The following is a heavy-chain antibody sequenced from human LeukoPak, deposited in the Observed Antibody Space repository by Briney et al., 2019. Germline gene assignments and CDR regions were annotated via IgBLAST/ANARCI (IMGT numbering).Heavy chain of an antibody. V-gene: IGHV4-4*07. J-gene: IGHJ4*02. CDR2: IYTSGST. Sequence: SETLSLTCTVSGGSISSYYWSWIRQPAGKGLEWIGRIYTSGSTNYNPSLKSRVTMSVDTSKNQFSLKLSSVTAADTAVYYCARELKTYYFDTSGLAIFDYWGQGTLVTVSS. CDR3: ARELKTYYFDTSGLAIFDY. D-gene: IGHD3-22*01. CDR1: GGSISSYY.